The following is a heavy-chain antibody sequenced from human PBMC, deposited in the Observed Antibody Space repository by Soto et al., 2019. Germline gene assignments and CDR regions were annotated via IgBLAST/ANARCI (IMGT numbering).Heavy chain of an antibody. D-gene: IGHD1-1*01. CDR2: LYDVDGS. V-gene: IGHV3-53*01. CDR1: GLTVSGQKY. CDR3: ATWHEREHAYDV. J-gene: IGHJ3*01. Sequence: DVQLVESGGGLMQPGESLRLSCAASGLTVSGQKYVAWVRQAPGKGLEWVSALYDVDGSFYADSVKGRFTTSSNSSKTTVYLQMNGLRPDDTAVYYCATWHEREHAYDVWGQGTTVTVSS.